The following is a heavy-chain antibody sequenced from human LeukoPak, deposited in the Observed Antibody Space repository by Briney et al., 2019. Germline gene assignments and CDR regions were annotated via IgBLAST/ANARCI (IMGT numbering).Heavy chain of an antibody. CDR2: IYYTGAT. V-gene: IGHV4-59*01. J-gene: IGHJ6*02. Sequence: LETLSLTCTVSGGSISNYYWTWIRQPPGEGLEWIGYIYYTGATAYNPPLKSRVTISVDTSANQFSLKLNSVTDADTAIYYCARTSRHFYTSGSASKSWPDGMDVWGPGTTVTVSS. CDR3: ARTSRHFYTSGSASKSWPDGMDV. CDR1: GGSISNYY. D-gene: IGHD3-10*01.